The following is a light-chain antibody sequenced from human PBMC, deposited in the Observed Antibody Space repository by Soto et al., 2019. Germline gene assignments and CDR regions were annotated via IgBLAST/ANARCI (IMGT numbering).Light chain of an antibody. J-gene: IGKJ1*01. V-gene: IGKV3-20*01. CDR2: GAS. Sequence: EIVLTQSPGSLSLSLGERATLSCRASQSVDSAFFAWYQQKPGQPPRLLMYGASRRATGIPDRFSGSGYGTDFTLTISRLEPEDFEVYYCQQYASSLTFGQGTKVEI. CDR3: QQYASSLT. CDR1: QSVDSAF.